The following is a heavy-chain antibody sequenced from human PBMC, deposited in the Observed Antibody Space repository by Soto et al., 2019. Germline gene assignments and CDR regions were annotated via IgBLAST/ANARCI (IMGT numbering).Heavy chain of an antibody. CDR3: ARDEAVDFFDY. CDR1: GFTFSSYS. V-gene: IGHV3-21*01. J-gene: IGHJ4*02. D-gene: IGHD6-19*01. CDR2: ISSSSSYI. Sequence: EVQLVESGGGLVKPGGSLRLSCAASGFTFSSYSMNWVRQAPGKGLEWVSSISSSSSYIYYADSVNGRFTISRDNAKNSLYLQMNSLRAEDTAVYYCARDEAVDFFDYWGQGTLVTVSS.